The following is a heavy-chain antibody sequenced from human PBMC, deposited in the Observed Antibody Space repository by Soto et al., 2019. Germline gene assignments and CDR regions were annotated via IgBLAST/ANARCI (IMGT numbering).Heavy chain of an antibody. J-gene: IGHJ4*02. V-gene: IGHV4-4*07. CDR2: VHSSGST. CDR1: GGTTNSYY. D-gene: IGHD3-10*01. CDR3: ARSGDGPATLFDH. Sequence: PSETLSLTCSVSGGTTNSYYCSWIRQPAGKGLEWIGRVHSSGSTIYNPALKSRVSMSVDTSKTQFSLRLSSVTAADTAVYYCARSGDGPATLFDHWGQGALVTVSS.